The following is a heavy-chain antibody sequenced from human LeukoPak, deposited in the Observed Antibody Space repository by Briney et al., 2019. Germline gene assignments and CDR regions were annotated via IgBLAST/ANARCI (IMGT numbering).Heavy chain of an antibody. V-gene: IGHV3-11*06. Sequence: QSGGSLRLSCAASGFTFSDYYMSWIRQAPGKGLEWVSYISSSSSYKNYADSVKGRFTISRDNAKNSLYLQMNSLRAEDTAVYYCAGGLGWLIDYWGQGTLVTVSS. D-gene: IGHD2-15*01. CDR3: AGGLGWLIDY. J-gene: IGHJ4*02. CDR1: GFTFSDYY. CDR2: ISSSSSYK.